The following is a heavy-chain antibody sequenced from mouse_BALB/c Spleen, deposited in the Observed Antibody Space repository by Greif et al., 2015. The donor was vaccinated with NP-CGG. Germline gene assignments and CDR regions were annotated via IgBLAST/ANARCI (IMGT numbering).Heavy chain of an antibody. CDR1: GFTFSDFY. Sequence: EVMLVEYGGGLVQPGGSLRLSCATSGFTFSDFYMEWVRQPPGKRLAWIAASSNKANDYTPEYSASVNGRFIVSRDTSPSLLFLQMNTLRAEDTAIYLCARDGDYVYDVAGDFDVWGARTTVTVSS. CDR3: ARDGDYVYDVAGDFDV. D-gene: IGHD2-2*01. V-gene: IGHV7-1*02. J-gene: IGHJ1*01. CDR2: SSNKANDYTP.